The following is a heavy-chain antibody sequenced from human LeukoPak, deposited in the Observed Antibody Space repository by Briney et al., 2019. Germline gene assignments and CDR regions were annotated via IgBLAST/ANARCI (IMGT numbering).Heavy chain of an antibody. CDR3: ARIRGPTVYTYYMDV. V-gene: IGHV3-48*04. D-gene: IGHD4-17*01. Sequence: GGSLRLSCAASGFRFTGFWMSWVRQAPGKGPEWVSYISPGSTTIYYAESVQGRFTVSRDDAKNSLYLQVNSLSAEDTAVYYCARIRGPTVYTYYMDVWGKGTTVTVSS. J-gene: IGHJ6*03. CDR1: GFRFTGFW. CDR2: ISPGSTTI.